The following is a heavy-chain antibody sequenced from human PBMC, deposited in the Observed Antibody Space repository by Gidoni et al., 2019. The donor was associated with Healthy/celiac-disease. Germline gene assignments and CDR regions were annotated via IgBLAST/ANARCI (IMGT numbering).Heavy chain of an antibody. V-gene: IGHV4-31*03. D-gene: IGHD2-2*01. Sequence: QVQLQESGPGLVKPSQTLSLTCTVSGGSISSGGYYCSWIRQHPGKGLEWIGYIYYSGSTYYNPSLKSRVTISVDTSKNQFSLKLSSVTAADTAVYYCARLPRGYCSSTSCYQYYYYYYYMDVWGKGTTVTVSS. CDR2: IYYSGST. CDR1: GGSISSGGYY. J-gene: IGHJ6*03. CDR3: ARLPRGYCSSTSCYQYYYYYYYMDV.